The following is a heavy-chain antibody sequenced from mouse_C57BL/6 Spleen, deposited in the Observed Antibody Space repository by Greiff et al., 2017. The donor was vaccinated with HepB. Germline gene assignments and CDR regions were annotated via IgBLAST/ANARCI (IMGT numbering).Heavy chain of an antibody. V-gene: IGHV1-54*01. CDR3: ARDYYGSRRYIDV. J-gene: IGHJ1*03. D-gene: IGHD1-1*01. CDR2: INPGSGGT. CDR1: GYAFTNYL. Sequence: QVQLKESGAELVRPGTSVKVSCKASGYAFTNYLIEWVKQRPGQGLEWIGVINPGSGGTNYNEKFKGKATLTADKSSSTAYMQFSSLTSEDSAVYFCARDYYGSRRYIDVWGTGTTVTVSS.